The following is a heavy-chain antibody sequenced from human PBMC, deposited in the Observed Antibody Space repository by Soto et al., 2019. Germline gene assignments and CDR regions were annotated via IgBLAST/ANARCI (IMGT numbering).Heavy chain of an antibody. CDR3: SRVLNSNYNHATDV. Sequence: SETLSLTCTVSGGSIGSGDYYWNWIRHPPGKGLEWIGYISYSGYTYYNPSLMSRVTISVDTSKNQFSLNLSSVTAADTAVYYCSRVLNSNYNHATDVCGPGPMLTLSS. V-gene: IGHV4-30-4*01. CDR2: ISYSGYT. J-gene: IGHJ6*01. D-gene: IGHD4-4*01. CDR1: GGSIGSGDYY.